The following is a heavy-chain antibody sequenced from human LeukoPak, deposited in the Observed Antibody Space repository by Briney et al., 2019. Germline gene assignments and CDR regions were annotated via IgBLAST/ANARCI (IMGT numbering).Heavy chain of an antibody. D-gene: IGHD3-22*01. CDR2: IIPILGIA. Sequence: SVKVSCKASGGTFSSYAISWVRQAPGQGLEWMGRIIPILGIANYAQKFQGRVTINADKSTSTAYMELSSLRSEDTAVYYCARGDYYDSSGYSRTPLLPFDYWGQGTLVTVSS. J-gene: IGHJ4*02. CDR3: ARGDYYDSSGYSRTPLLPFDY. CDR1: GGTFSSYA. V-gene: IGHV1-69*04.